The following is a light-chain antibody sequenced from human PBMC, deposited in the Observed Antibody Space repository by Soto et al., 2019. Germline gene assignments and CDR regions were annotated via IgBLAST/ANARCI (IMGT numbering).Light chain of an antibody. V-gene: IGLV2-14*01. CDR2: EVS. J-gene: IGLJ2*01. CDR1: SGDVGGYYY. CDR3: SSFTISRNTVI. Sequence: QSALTQPASVSGSPGQSITISCTGTSGDVGGYYYVSWYQQLPGKAPKLMISEVSNRPSGVSNRFSGSKSGNTASLTISGLQAEDEADYYCSSFTISRNTVIFGGGTKVTVL.